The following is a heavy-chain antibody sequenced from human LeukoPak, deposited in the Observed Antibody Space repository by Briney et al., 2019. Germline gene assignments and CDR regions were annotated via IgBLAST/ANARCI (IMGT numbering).Heavy chain of an antibody. CDR2: ISGSGGST. Sequence: GGSLRLSCAASGFNSSSYAMSWVRQAPGKGLEWVSAISGSGGSTYYADSVKGRFTISRDNSKNTLYLQMNSLRAEDTAVYYCAKVTPYYDFWSGYPVYFDYWGQGTLVTVSS. J-gene: IGHJ4*02. CDR3: AKVTPYYDFWSGYPVYFDY. CDR1: GFNSSSYA. D-gene: IGHD3-3*01. V-gene: IGHV3-23*01.